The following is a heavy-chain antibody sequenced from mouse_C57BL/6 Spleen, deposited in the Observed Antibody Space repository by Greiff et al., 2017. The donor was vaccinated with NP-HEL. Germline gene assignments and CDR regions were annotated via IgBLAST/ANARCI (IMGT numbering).Heavy chain of an antibody. CDR2: ISDGGSYT. D-gene: IGHD2-2*01. CDR1: GFTFSSYA. J-gene: IGHJ4*01. V-gene: IGHV5-4*01. CDR3: ARDRRDGYAPYAMDY. Sequence: EVMLVESGGGLVKPGGSLKLSCAASGFTFSSYAMSWVRQTPEKRLEWVATISDGGSYTYYPDNVKGRFTISRDNAKNNLYLQMSHLKSEDTAMYYCARDRRDGYAPYAMDYWGQGTSVTVSS.